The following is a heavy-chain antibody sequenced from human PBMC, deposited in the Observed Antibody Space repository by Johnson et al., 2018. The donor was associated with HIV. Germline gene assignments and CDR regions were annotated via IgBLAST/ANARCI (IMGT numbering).Heavy chain of an antibody. D-gene: IGHD6-19*01. J-gene: IGHJ3*02. CDR2: ISSAGTT. V-gene: IGHV3-53*01. Sequence: VQLVESGGGLIQPGGSLRLSCAASGFTVSSYYMSWIRQAPGKGLEWVSVISSAGTTYYADSVKGRFTISRDSSKNTLYLQMNSLRAEDPAVYYCARDGYSSAWYGKDAFDIWGQGTMVTVSS. CDR1: GFTVSSYY. CDR3: ARDGYSSAWYGKDAFDI.